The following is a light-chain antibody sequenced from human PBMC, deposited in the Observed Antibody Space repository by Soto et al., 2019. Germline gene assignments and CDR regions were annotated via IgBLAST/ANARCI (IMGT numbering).Light chain of an antibody. CDR1: QSVLYSSNNKNY. Sequence: DIVMTQSPDSLAVSLGESSTINCKSSQSVLYSSNNKNYLAWYQQKPGQPPKLLIYWASTRESGVPDRFSGSGSGTDFTLTISSLQAEDVAVYYCQQYTGPWTFGQGTKVEIK. CDR2: WAS. J-gene: IGKJ1*01. CDR3: QQYTGPWT. V-gene: IGKV4-1*01.